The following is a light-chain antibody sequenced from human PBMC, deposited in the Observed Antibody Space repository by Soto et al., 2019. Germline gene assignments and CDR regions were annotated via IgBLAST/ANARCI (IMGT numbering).Light chain of an antibody. Sequence: QSALTQPASVSGSPGQSINISSTGTSSDIGSYNLVSWYQQHPGKAPKLMIYEGSKRPSGVSNRFSGSKSGNTASLTISGLQAEDEADYYCCSYAGSSTSYVFGTGTKLTVL. V-gene: IGLV2-23*01. CDR2: EGS. J-gene: IGLJ1*01. CDR3: CSYAGSSTSYV. CDR1: SSDIGSYNL.